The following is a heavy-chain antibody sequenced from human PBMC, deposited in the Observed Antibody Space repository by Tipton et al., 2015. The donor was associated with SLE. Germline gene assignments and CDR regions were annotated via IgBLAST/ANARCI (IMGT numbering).Heavy chain of an antibody. CDR1: GFTFSSYG. V-gene: IGHV3-30*18. CDR3: AKGLSPRDAFDI. J-gene: IGHJ3*02. CDR2: IWYDGSNK. Sequence: QVQLVQSGGGVVQPGRSLRLSCAASGFTFSSYGMHWVRQAPGKGLEWVAVIWYDGSNKYYADSVKGRFTISRDNSKNTLYLQMNSLRAEDTAVYYCAKGLSPRDAFDIWGQGTMVTVSS.